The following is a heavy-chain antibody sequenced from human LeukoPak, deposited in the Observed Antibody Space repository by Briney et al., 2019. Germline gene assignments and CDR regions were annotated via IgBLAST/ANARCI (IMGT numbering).Heavy chain of an antibody. J-gene: IGHJ4*02. CDR2: ISGSGGST. D-gene: IGHD3-22*01. CDR1: GFTFNSYA. CDR3: AKDRYYDSSGSRY. Sequence: GGSLRLSCAASGFTFNSYAMSWVRQAPGKGLEWVSAISGSGGSTYYADSVKGRFTISRDNSKNTLYLQMNSLRAEDTAVYYCAKDRYYDSSGSRYWGQGTLVTVSS. V-gene: IGHV3-23*01.